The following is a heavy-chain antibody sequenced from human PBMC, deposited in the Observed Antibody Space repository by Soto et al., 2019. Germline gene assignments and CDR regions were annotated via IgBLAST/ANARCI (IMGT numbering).Heavy chain of an antibody. V-gene: IGHV1-18*01. D-gene: IGHD3-22*01. CDR2: ISAYNGNT. J-gene: IGHJ6*02. CDR3: ARVTGYYYDSSGFTVGYYYGMDV. CDR1: GYTFTSYG. Sequence: ASVKVSCKASGYTFTSYGISWVRQAPGQGLEWMGWISAYNGNTNYAQKLQGRVTMTTDTSTSTAYMELRSLRSDDTAVYYCARVTGYYYDSSGFTVGYYYGMDVWGQGTTVTVSS.